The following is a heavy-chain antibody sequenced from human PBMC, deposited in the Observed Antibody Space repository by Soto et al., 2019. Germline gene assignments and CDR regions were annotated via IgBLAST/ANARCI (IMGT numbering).Heavy chain of an antibody. CDR3: AKGLMALFYCGGCSCYSDAFDI. Sequence: EVQLLESGGGLVQPGGSLRLSCAASGFTFSSYAMSWVRQAPGKGLEWVSAISGSGGSTYYADSVKGRFTISRDNSKNTLYLKMNSLRAEDTAVYYCAKGLMALFYCGGCSCYSDAFDIWGQGTMVTVSS. D-gene: IGHD2-15*01. V-gene: IGHV3-23*01. CDR1: GFTFSSYA. J-gene: IGHJ3*02. CDR2: ISGSGGST.